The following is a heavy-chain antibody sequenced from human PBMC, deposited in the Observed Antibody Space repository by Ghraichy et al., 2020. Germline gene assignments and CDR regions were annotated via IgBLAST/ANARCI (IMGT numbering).Heavy chain of an antibody. D-gene: IGHD3-22*01. Sequence: GGSLRLSCAASGFTFSSYAMSWVRQAPGKELEWVSVISGSGGTTHYADSVKGRFTISRDNSKNTLYLQMDSLRAEDTAVYYCAKGSFYDTSGYRDYWGQGTLVTVSS. CDR1: GFTFSSYA. V-gene: IGHV3-23*01. CDR2: ISGSGGTT. CDR3: AKGSFYDTSGYRDY. J-gene: IGHJ4*02.